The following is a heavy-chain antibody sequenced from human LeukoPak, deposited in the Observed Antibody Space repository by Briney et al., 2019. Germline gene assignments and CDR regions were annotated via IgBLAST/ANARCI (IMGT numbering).Heavy chain of an antibody. V-gene: IGHV3-49*04. CDR2: IRSKAYGGTT. Sequence: PGGSLRLSCTASGFTFGDYAMSWVSQAPGKGLEWVGFIRSKAYGGTTEYAASVKGRFIISRDDSKSIAYLQMNSLKTEDTAVYYCTARRGGSRLDYWGQGTLVTVSS. CDR3: TARRGGSRLDY. D-gene: IGHD1-26*01. CDR1: GFTFGDYA. J-gene: IGHJ4*02.